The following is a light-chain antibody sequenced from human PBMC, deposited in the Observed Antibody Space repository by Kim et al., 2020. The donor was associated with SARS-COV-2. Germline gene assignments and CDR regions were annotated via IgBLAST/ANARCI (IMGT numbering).Light chain of an antibody. J-gene: IGLJ3*02. CDR2: YDR. CDR1: DIGSKS. CDR3: QLGDRTSDHRV. V-gene: IGLV3-21*04. Sequence: SYELTQPPSVSVDPGKTARITCGGNDIGSKSVHWYQQKPGQAPVLVIYYDRERPSAIPERFSGSNSGNTATLTISRVEAGDEADYYCQLGDRTSDHRVFG.